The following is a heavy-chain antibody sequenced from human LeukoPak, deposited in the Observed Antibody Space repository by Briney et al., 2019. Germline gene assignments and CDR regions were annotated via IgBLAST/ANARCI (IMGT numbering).Heavy chain of an antibody. CDR3: AKDGTFAAAGNRHMDV. V-gene: IGHV3-30*02. J-gene: IGHJ6*03. D-gene: IGHD6-13*01. Sequence: GGSLRLSCAASGFTFSSYGMHWVRQAPGKGLEWAAFIRYDGSNKYYADSVKGRFTISRDNSKNTLYLQMNSLRAEDTAVYYCAKDGTFAAAGNRHMDVWGKGTTVTVSS. CDR1: GFTFSSYG. CDR2: IRYDGSNK.